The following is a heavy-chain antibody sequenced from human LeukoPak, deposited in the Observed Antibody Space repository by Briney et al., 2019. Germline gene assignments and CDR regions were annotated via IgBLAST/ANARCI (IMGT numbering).Heavy chain of an antibody. CDR3: ARGLLSSGSDY. Sequence: SETLSLTCTVSGGSISGHYWSWIRQPPGKGLEWIGYIHYSGSTNYNPSLESRVTISVDTSKNQFSLKLSSVTAADTAVYYCARGLLSSGSDYWGQGTLVTVSS. D-gene: IGHD3-22*01. CDR1: GGSISGHY. V-gene: IGHV4-59*11. J-gene: IGHJ4*02. CDR2: IHYSGST.